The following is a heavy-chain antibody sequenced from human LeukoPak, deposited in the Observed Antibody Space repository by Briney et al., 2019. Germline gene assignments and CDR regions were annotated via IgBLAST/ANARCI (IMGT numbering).Heavy chain of an antibody. CDR2: INPSGGST. CDR1: GYTFTSYY. V-gene: IGHV1-46*01. D-gene: IGHD3-10*01. CDR3: ARGPSITMVRGGQWYYYMDV. Sequence: ASVKVSCKASGYTFTSYYIHWVRQAPGQGLEWMGLINPSGGSTNYAQKFQGRVTMTRDTSTSTVYMELSSLRSEDTAVYYCARGPSITMVRGGQWYYYMDVWGKGTTVIISS. J-gene: IGHJ6*03.